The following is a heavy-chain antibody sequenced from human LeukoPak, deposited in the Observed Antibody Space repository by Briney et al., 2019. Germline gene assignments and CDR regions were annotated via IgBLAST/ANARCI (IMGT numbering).Heavy chain of an antibody. Sequence: PGGSLRLSCAASGFTFSSYAMSCVREAPGKGLEWVSAISGSGGSTYYADSVKGRFTISRDNSKNTLYLQMNSLRAEDTAVYYCARGSRYYGGNFDYWGQGTLVTVSS. J-gene: IGHJ4*02. CDR2: ISGSGGST. CDR3: ARGSRYYGGNFDY. CDR1: GFTFSSYA. D-gene: IGHD4-23*01. V-gene: IGHV3-23*01.